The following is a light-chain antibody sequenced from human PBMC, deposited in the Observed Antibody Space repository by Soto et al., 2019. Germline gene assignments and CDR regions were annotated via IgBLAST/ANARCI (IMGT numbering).Light chain of an antibody. J-gene: IGKJ1*01. V-gene: IGKV3-20*01. Sequence: EIVLTQSPGTLSLSPGERDTLSCRASPSVCSSYLAWYQQKPGQAPRLLIYGASSRATGIPDRFSGSGSGTDFTLTVSSLQPEDFATYHCQQSLTMPWTFGQGTKVDI. CDR2: GAS. CDR1: PSVCSSY. CDR3: QQSLTMPWT.